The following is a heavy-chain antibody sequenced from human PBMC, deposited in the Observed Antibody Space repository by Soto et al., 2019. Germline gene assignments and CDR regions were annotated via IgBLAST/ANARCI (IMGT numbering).Heavy chain of an antibody. CDR1: GFTFSSYA. CDR2: ISGSGGST. J-gene: IGHJ4*02. Sequence: EVQLLESGGGLVQPGGSLRLSCAASGFTFSSYAMSWVRQAPGKGLEWVSAISGSGGSTYYADSVKGRFTISRDNSKNTLYLQMNSLRAEDTAVYYCAKDRGGIVGAAAGFDYRGQGTLVTVSS. V-gene: IGHV3-23*01. D-gene: IGHD1-26*01. CDR3: AKDRGGIVGAAAGFDY.